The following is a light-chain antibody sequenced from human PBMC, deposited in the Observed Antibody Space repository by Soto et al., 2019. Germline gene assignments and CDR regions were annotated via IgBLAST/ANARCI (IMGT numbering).Light chain of an antibody. Sequence: EIVLTQSPGTLSLSPGDRANLSCRASQSVSSSYLAWHQQKPGKAPRLLIYGASSRATGIPDGFSCSGSGTDFTLTLRRLEPEDYAVYYCHKYTSSRTFGQGTKVDIK. CDR1: QSVSSSY. CDR3: HKYTSSRT. CDR2: GAS. V-gene: IGKV3-20*01. J-gene: IGKJ1*01.